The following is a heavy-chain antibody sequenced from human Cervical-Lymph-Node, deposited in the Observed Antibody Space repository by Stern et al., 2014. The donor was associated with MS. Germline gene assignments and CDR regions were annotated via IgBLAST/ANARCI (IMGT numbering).Heavy chain of an antibody. Sequence: EVQLVESGAELIRPGESLKISCKGSGYKFSIYWIAWVRQMPGKGLEWMAIIYPGDFETRYSPSFQGQVAMSADKSTSTAYLQWSSLNASDTAMYFCARQTTAWASDVWGQGTLVTVSS. CDR1: GYKFSIYW. V-gene: IGHV5-51*01. CDR2: IYPGDFET. J-gene: IGHJ4*02. CDR3: ARQTTAWASDV. D-gene: IGHD1-14*01.